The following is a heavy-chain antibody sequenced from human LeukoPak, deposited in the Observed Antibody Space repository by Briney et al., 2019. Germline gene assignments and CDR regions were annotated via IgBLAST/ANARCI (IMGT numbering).Heavy chain of an antibody. D-gene: IGHD4-23*01. CDR2: IYPGDSDT. CDR1: GYSFTSYW. CDR3: ARRPQDYGGNNWFDP. V-gene: IGHV5-51*01. Sequence: GESLKISCKGSGYSFTSYWIGWVRQMPGKGLEWMGIIYPGDSDTRYSPSFQGQVTISADKSISTAYLQWSSLKASDTAMYYCARRPQDYGGNNWFDPWGQGTLVTVSS. J-gene: IGHJ5*02.